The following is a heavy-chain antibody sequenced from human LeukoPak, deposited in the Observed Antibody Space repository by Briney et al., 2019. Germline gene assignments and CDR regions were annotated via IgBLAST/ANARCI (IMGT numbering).Heavy chain of an antibody. CDR1: GYTLTGYY. J-gene: IGHJ4*02. Sequence: ASVEVSCNASGYTLTGYYMQWVRQAPGQGPEWMGLINVNSGGTKYAQKFEGRVTMTSDTSTSTVQMDLGTLRSDDTAVYYCARENIEQWPAFDYWGQGTPVTVSS. D-gene: IGHD1/OR15-1a*01. CDR2: INVNSGGT. CDR3: ARENIEQWPAFDY. V-gene: IGHV1-2*02.